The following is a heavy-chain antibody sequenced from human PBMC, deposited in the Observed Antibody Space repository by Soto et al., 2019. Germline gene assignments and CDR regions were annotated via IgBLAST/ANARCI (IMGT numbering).Heavy chain of an antibody. Sequence: ASVKVSCKASGYTFSDYYLHWVRQAPGQGLEWMGWISPNSGATEYAPKFQGRVTMTTDTSISTAFLKLASLRPDDTAIYYCARGPRKQLWLPFANWGQGTLVTVSS. V-gene: IGHV1-2*02. J-gene: IGHJ1*01. CDR3: ARGPRKQLWLPFAN. CDR1: GYTFSDYY. D-gene: IGHD2-21*01. CDR2: ISPNSGAT.